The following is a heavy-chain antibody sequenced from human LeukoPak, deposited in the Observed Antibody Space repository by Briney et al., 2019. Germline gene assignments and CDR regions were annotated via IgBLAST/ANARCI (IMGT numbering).Heavy chain of an antibody. CDR3: TTDWDRAMVPYFHY. J-gene: IGHJ4*02. CDR2: IKSKTDGGTT. Sequence: GGSLRLSCAASGFIFSNACMSWVRQAPGKGLEWVGRIKSKTDGGTTDYAAPVKGRFTISRDDSKNTLYLQMNSLKTEDTAVYYCTTDWDRAMVPYFHYWCQGTLVTVSS. D-gene: IGHD5-18*01. CDR1: GFIFSNAC. V-gene: IGHV3-15*01.